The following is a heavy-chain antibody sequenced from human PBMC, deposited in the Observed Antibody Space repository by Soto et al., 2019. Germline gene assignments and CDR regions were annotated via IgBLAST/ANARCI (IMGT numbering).Heavy chain of an antibody. CDR3: ARGDYTAHGDYYYYMDV. V-gene: IGHV3-74*01. CDR1: GFTFSSYW. Sequence: EVQLVESGGGLVQPGGSLRLSCAASGFTFSSYWMHWVRQAPGKGLVWVSRINSDGSSTSYADSVKGRFTISRDNAKNTLDLQMNSLRAEDTAVYYCARGDYTAHGDYYYYMDVWGKGTTVTVSS. D-gene: IGHD4-4*01. J-gene: IGHJ6*03. CDR2: INSDGSST.